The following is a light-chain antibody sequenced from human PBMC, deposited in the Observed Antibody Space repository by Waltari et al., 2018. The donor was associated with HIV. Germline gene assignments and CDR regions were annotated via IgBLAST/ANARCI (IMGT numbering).Light chain of an antibody. CDR3: SSYTTSSTWV. CDR2: EVT. CDR1: TSDTGYYNR. Sequence: QSTLTQPPSVSGSLGQSVTIACSGTTSDTGYYNRVSWNQQPPGTAPKLIIYEVTNRPSGGAVRFSGSKSGNTASLTISGLQAEDEADYYCSSYTTSSTWVFGGGTQLTVL. V-gene: IGLV2-18*02. J-gene: IGLJ3*02.